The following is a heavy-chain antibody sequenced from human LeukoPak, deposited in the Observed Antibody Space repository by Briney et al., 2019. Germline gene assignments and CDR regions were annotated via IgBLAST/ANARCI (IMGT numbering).Heavy chain of an antibody. CDR2: ITSGGAP. Sequence: PGGSLRLSCAASGFSVSDNYMYWVRQAPGQGLEWVSAITSGGAPRYADSVKGRFTISRDNSKNTLYLQMNSLRAEDTAQYFCARDPNGDYIGAFEFWGRGTVVTVSS. CDR1: GFSVSDNY. J-gene: IGHJ3*01. V-gene: IGHV3-53*01. D-gene: IGHD4-17*01. CDR3: ARDPNGDYIGAFEF.